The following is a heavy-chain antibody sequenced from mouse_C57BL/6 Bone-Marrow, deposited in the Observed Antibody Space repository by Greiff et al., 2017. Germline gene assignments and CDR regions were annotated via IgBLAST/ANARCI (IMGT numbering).Heavy chain of an antibody. CDR2: IYPSDSET. Sequence: QVQLQQPGAELVRPGSSVKLSCKASGYTFTSYWMDWVKQRPGQGLEWIGNIYPSDSETHYNQKFKDKATLTVDKSSSTAYVQLSSLTAKDSAVYYCARLNYWGQGTTLTVSS. CDR3: ARLNY. V-gene: IGHV1-61*01. J-gene: IGHJ2*01. CDR1: GYTFTSYW.